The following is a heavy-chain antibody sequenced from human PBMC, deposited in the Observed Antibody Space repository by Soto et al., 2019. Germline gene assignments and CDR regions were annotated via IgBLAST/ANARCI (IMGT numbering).Heavy chain of an antibody. V-gene: IGHV1-18*01. CDR1: GYTFTSYG. D-gene: IGHD6-19*01. J-gene: IGHJ5*02. CDR3: ARDLGGRWLVNWFDP. Sequence: GASVKVSCKASGYTFTSYGISWVRQAPGQGLEWMGWISAYNGNTNYAQKLQGRVTMTTDTSTSTAYMELRSLRSDDTAVYYCARDLGGRWLVNWFDPWGQGTLVTVSS. CDR2: ISAYNGNT.